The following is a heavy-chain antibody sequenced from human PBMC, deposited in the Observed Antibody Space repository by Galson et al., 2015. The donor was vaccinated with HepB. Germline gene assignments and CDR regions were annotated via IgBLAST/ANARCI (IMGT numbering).Heavy chain of an antibody. CDR2: ISSDYTSK. CDR3: ASDCDGSGSFYNMLGY. Sequence: SLRLSCAVSGFTFSRHAFHWVRQAPGRGLEWVALISSDYTSKFYADSVMGRLTISRDNSKDTVYLQMNSLRDEDTAVYYRASDCDGSGSFYNMLGYWGQGTMVTVSS. CDR1: GFTFSRHA. J-gene: IGHJ4*02. D-gene: IGHD3-10*01. V-gene: IGHV3-30*07.